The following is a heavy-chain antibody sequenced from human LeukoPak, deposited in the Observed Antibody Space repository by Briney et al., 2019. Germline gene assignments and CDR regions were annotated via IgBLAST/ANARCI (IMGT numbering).Heavy chain of an antibody. CDR2: ISAYNGDT. CDR3: ARLSSSRSY. J-gene: IGHJ4*02. V-gene: IGHV1-18*01. Sequence: ASVKVSCKASGYTFTSYGINWVRQAPGQGLEWMGWISAYNGDTNYAQKLQGRVTMTTDTSTSTAYMELRSMRCDDTAVYYCARLSSSRSYWGQGTLVTVSS. D-gene: IGHD6-6*01. CDR1: GYTFTSYG.